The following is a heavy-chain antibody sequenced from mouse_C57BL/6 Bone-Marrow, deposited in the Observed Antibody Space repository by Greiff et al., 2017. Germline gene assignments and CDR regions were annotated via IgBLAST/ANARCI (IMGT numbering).Heavy chain of an antibody. CDR1: GYTFTSYW. V-gene: IGHV1-52*01. J-gene: IGHJ2*01. D-gene: IGHD4-1*01. CDR2: IDPSDSET. Sequence: QVQLKQPGAELVRPGSSVKLSCKASGYTFTSYWMHWVKQRPIQGLEWIGNIDPSDSETHYNQKFKDKATLTVDKSSSTAYMQLSSLTSEDSAVYYCASGGNLNWDYWGQGTTLTVSS. CDR3: ASGGNLNWDY.